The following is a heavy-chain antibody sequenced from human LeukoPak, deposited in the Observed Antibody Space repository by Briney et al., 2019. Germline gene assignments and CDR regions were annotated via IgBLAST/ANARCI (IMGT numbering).Heavy chain of an antibody. D-gene: IGHD2-2*01. CDR3: ARARYCSSTSCYRGNWFDP. CDR1: GYTFTSYY. CDR2: INPSGGST. V-gene: IGHV1-46*01. J-gene: IGHJ5*02. Sequence: ASVKVSCKASGYTFTSYYMHWVRQAPGQGLEWMGIINPSGGSTSYAQKFQGRVTMTRDTSTSTVYMELSSLRSEDTAVYYCARARYCSSTSCYRGNWFDPWGQGTLVTVSS.